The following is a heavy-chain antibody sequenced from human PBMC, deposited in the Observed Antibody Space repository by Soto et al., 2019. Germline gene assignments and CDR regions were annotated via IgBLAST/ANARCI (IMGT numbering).Heavy chain of an antibody. CDR3: EKDIEETWFET. CDR2: ISGSGGST. Sequence: GGSXRLSCAASVFTFIIYASIVFRQAPGKGLEWVSAISGSGGSTYYADSVKGRLTISRDNSKKTLYLQMKSLRAEDTAVYYCEKDIEETWFETWGQGTLVTVSS. CDR1: VFTFIIYA. D-gene: IGHD1-26*01. J-gene: IGHJ5*02. V-gene: IGHV3-23*01.